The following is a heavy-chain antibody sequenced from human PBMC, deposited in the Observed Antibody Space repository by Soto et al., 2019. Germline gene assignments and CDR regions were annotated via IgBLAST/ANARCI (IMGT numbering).Heavy chain of an antibody. CDR1: GFTFTSSA. CDR2: IVVGSGNT. Sequence: QMQLVQSGPEVKKPGTSVKVSCKASGFTFTSSAMQWVRQARGQRLEWIGWIVVGSGNTNYAQKFQERVTITRDMSTSTAYMELSSLRSEDTAVYYCAAALYYGDLGPGGYYYGMDVWGQGTKVTVSS. V-gene: IGHV1-58*02. D-gene: IGHD4-17*01. J-gene: IGHJ6*02. CDR3: AAALYYGDLGPGGYYYGMDV.